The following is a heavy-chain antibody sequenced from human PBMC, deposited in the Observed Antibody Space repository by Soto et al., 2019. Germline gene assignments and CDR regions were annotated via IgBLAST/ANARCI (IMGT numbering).Heavy chain of an antibody. V-gene: IGHV1-69*12. J-gene: IGHJ5*02. CDR3: ARDGDLRSDFWSGPLGGGWFDP. CDR2: MIPIFGST. Sequence: QVQLVQSGAEVRKPGSSVKVSCEASGGTYSNSAITRVRQAAGQGLEWVGGMIPIFGSTNYAQKFQGRVTITADESTSTAYMELSSLTSEDTAVYYCARDGDLRSDFWSGPLGGGWFDPWGQGTLVTVSS. D-gene: IGHD3-3*01. CDR1: GGTYSNSA.